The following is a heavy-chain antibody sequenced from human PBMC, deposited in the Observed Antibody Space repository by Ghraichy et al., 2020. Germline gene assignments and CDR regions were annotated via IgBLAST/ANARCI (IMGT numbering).Heavy chain of an antibody. J-gene: IGHJ4*01. CDR2: IYWNNDK. CDR1: GFSLNTTGVG. V-gene: IGHV2-5*01. CDR3: AHRDYFDY. Sequence: SGPTLVKPTQTLTLTCTFSGFSLNTTGVGVGWIRQPPGKALEWLALIYWNNDKRYSPSLRSRLTITKDTSKNQVVLIMTDMDPLDTATYYCAHRDYFDYWRHGILVTVSS.